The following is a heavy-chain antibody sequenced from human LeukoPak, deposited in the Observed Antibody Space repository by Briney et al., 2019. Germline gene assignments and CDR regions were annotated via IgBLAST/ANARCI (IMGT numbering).Heavy chain of an antibody. Sequence: GGSLRLSCETAGFTFSSYVMHWVRRTPGKGLVWVSRISHDGFISYADSVKGRFTISRDNAKNTLTLQMNSLRAEDTAVYYCARDWVYKIDYWGRGTLVTVSS. D-gene: IGHD5-24*01. V-gene: IGHV3-74*01. J-gene: IGHJ4*02. CDR3: ARDWVYKIDY. CDR1: GFTFSSYV. CDR2: ISHDGFI.